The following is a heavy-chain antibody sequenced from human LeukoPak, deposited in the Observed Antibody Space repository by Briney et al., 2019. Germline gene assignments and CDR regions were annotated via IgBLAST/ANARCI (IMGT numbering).Heavy chain of an antibody. CDR2: ISYDGSNK. CDR1: GFTFSSYG. D-gene: IGHD3-9*01. CDR3: ARGLDDILTGSGY. V-gene: IGHV3-30*03. J-gene: IGHJ4*02. Sequence: KPGGSLRLSCAASGFTFSSYGMHWVRQAPGKGLEWVAVISYDGSNKYYADSVKGRFTISRDNSKNTLYLQMNSLRAEDTAVYYCARGLDDILTGSGYWGQGTLVTVSS.